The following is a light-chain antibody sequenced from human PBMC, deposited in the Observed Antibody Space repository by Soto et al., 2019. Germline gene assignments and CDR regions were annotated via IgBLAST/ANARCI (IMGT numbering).Light chain of an antibody. CDR1: QSVGHMF. Sequence: EIVLTPSPDTLSLSPGDRATLSCRASQSVGHMFLAWFQQKPGQAPRLLIFDAYRRATGIPDRFSGSGSGTNFALTISRLEPEDFALYYCHQYASSFGTFGQGTKVDIK. J-gene: IGKJ1*01. V-gene: IGKV3-20*01. CDR2: DAY. CDR3: HQYASSFGT.